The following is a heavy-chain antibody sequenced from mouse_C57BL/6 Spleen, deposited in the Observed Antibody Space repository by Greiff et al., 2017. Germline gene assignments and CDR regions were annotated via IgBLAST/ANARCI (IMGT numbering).Heavy chain of an antibody. J-gene: IGHJ2*01. V-gene: IGHV1-50*01. CDR2: IDPSDSYT. D-gene: IGHD1-1*01. Sequence: QVQLQQPGAELVKPGASVKLSCKASGYTFTSYWMPWVNQRPGQGLEWLGEIDPSDSYTNYNQKFKGKATLTVDTSSSTAYMQLSSLTSEDSAVYYCARLGDYYGSSYFDYWGQGTTLTVSS. CDR1: GYTFTSYW. CDR3: ARLGDYYGSSYFDY.